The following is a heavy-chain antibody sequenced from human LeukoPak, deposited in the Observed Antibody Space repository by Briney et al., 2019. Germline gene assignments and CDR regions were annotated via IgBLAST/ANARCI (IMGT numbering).Heavy chain of an antibody. CDR2: INSDGSII. Sequence: PGGSLRLSCAASGFSFSNNWMHWVRQVPGKGLVWVSRINSDGSIINYADSVKGRFTISRDNSENTLYLQMDSLGAEDTAVYYCATGYYFGSGSYGYLDYWGQGTLVTVSS. V-gene: IGHV3-74*01. J-gene: IGHJ4*02. CDR3: ATGYYFGSGSYGYLDY. D-gene: IGHD3-10*01. CDR1: GFSFSNNW.